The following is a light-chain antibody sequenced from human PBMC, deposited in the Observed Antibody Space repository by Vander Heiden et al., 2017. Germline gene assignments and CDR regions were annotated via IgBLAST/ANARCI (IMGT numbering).Light chain of an antibody. Sequence: DIQMTQSPSSLSPSVGDRVSISCRASQSISNYLKWYQQKPGKAPKLLIEAASTLQSAVPARFSGSGSGTDCTLTISSLQPEDFATYYCQQSYRTPQRTVGGGTKVEIK. J-gene: IGKJ4*01. CDR3: QQSYRTPQRT. CDR1: QSISNY. V-gene: IGKV1-39*01. CDR2: AAS.